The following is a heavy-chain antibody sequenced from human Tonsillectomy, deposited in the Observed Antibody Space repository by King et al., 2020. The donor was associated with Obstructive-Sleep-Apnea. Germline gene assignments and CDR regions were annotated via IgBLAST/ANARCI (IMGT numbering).Heavy chain of an antibody. CDR1: GGFINSYY. CDR2: IYYSGST. Sequence: QLQESGPGLVKPPETLSLTCTVSGGFINSYYWNWIRQPPGKGLEWIGVIYYSGSTNYNPSLKSRVNISIDTSKNQFSLGLSSVTAADTAVYYCARDQGYFGSGSYRDNWFDPWGQGTLVTVSS. V-gene: IGHV4-59*01. CDR3: ARDQGYFGSGSYRDNWFDP. J-gene: IGHJ5*02. D-gene: IGHD3-10*01.